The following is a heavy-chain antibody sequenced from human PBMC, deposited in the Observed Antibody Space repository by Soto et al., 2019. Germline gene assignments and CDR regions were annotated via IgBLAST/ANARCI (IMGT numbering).Heavy chain of an antibody. D-gene: IGHD3-3*01. CDR1: GFTFSSYW. J-gene: IGHJ5*02. CDR2: INSDGSST. V-gene: IGHV3-74*01. CDR3: ARGRTYYDFWSGYSNWFDP. Sequence: PGGSLRLSCAASGFTFSSYWMHWVRQAPGKGLVWVSRINSDGSSTSYADSVEGRFTISRDNAKNTLYLQMNSLRAEDTAVYYCARGRTYYDFWSGYSNWFDPWGQGTLVTSPQ.